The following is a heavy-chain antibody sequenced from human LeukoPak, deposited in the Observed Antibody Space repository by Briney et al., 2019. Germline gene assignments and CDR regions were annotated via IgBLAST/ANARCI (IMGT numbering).Heavy chain of an antibody. CDR2: LKQDGSEK. J-gene: IGHJ4*02. V-gene: IGHV3-7*01. CDR1: GFTFSNYW. D-gene: IGHD5-12*01. CDR3: ASPRGYGYYFDY. Sequence: GGSLRLYCAASGFTFSNYWMSWVRQAPREGLEWVVNLKQDGSEKYYVDSVKGRFTISRDNAKNSLYLQMNSLRAEDTAVYYCASPRGYGYYFDYWGQGTLVTVSS.